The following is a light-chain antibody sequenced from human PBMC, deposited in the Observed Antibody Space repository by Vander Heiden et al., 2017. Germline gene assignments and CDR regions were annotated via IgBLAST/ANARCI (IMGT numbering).Light chain of an antibody. CDR2: AAS. CDR1: QSVTTN. J-gene: IGKJ1*01. V-gene: IGKV3D-15*01. CDR3: HQYDAWPPWT. Sequence: DIVMTQSPATLSVSPGERATLSCRASQSVTTNLAWYQQKPGQAPRLLIYAASIRATGIPARFSGSGSGTELTLTITSLQSEDFGVYYCHQYDAWPPWTFGQGTKVEIK.